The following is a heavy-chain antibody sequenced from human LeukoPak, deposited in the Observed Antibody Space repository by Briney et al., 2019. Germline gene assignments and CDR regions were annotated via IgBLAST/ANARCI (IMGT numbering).Heavy chain of an antibody. CDR3: ARDPPRITIFGVVPLHRMDV. V-gene: IGHV1-18*01. D-gene: IGHD3-3*01. CDR1: GYTFTSYG. J-gene: IGHJ6*02. CDR2: ISAYNGNT. Sequence: ASVKVSCKASGYTFTSYGISWVRQAPGQGLEWMGWISAYNGNTNYAQKLQGRVTMTTDTSTSTAYMELRSLGSDDTAVYYCARDPPRITIFGVVPLHRMDVWGQGTTVTVSS.